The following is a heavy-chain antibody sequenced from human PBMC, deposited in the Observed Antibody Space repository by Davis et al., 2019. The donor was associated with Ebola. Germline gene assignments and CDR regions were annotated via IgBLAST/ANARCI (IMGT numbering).Heavy chain of an antibody. CDR1: GYTFTSYG. D-gene: IGHD3/OR15-3a*01. V-gene: IGHV1-46*01. Sequence: ASVKVSCKASGYTFTSYGINWLRQAPGQGLEWMGILKPSDGSTSYAQNFQGRVSMTRDTSTSTVYMELSSLRSEDTAVYYCARNNSFWTTDYWGQGTLVTVSS. J-gene: IGHJ4*02. CDR3: ARNNSFWTTDY. CDR2: LKPSDGST.